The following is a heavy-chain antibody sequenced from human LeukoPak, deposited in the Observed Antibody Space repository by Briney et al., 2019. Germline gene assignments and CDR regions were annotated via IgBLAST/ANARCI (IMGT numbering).Heavy chain of an antibody. J-gene: IGHJ4*02. D-gene: IGHD2-15*01. CDR3: ARDRGGYQMDY. Sequence: SQTLSLTCTVSGGSISSGGYYWSWIRQHPGEGLEWIGYTYYSGSTYYNPSLKSRVTISVDTSKNQFSLKLTSMTAADTAVYYCARDRGGYQMDYWGQGTLVTVSS. CDR2: TYYSGST. V-gene: IGHV4-31*03. CDR1: GGSISSGGYY.